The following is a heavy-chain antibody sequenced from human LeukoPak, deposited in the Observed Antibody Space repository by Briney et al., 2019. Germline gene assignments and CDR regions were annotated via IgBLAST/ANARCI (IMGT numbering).Heavy chain of an antibody. CDR3: ARGGGVLVAATFDY. CDR2: IYSGGST. D-gene: IGHD2-15*01. Sequence: PGGSLRLSCAASGFTVSSNYMSWARQAPGKGLEWVSVIYSGGSTYYADSVKGRFSISRDNSKNTLYLQMNSLRAEDTAVYYCARGGGVLVAATFDYWGQGTLVTVSS. CDR1: GFTVSSNY. V-gene: IGHV3-53*01. J-gene: IGHJ4*02.